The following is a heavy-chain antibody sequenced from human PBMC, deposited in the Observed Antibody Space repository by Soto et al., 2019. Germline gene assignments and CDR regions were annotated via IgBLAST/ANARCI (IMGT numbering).Heavy chain of an antibody. CDR2: ISFDGSNK. CDR3: AKDQEGDYHDMDV. Sequence: QAQLVESGGGVVQPGRSLRLSCAASGFTFSNYGMHWVRQAPGKGLEWVAVISFDGSNKYYGDSVKGRFTISRDKSKNTLYLQMNSLRAEDTAVYYCAKDQEGDYHDMDVWGQGTTVTVSS. D-gene: IGHD4-17*01. CDR1: GFTFSNYG. V-gene: IGHV3-30*18. J-gene: IGHJ6*02.